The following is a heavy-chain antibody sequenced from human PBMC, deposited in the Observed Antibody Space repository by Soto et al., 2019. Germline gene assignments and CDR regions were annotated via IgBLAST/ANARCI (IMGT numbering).Heavy chain of an antibody. CDR3: ARFFGSGFDY. CDR1: GFTFSTDS. Sequence: EVQLVESGGGLVQPGGSLRLSCVASGFTFSTDSMNWVRQAPGKGLEWVAHISTSGATRYYADSVKGRFTISRYNAKTSLYLQIDSLRNEDTAVYYCARFFGSGFDYWGQGTLVTVSS. CDR2: ISTSGATR. D-gene: IGHD6-19*01. J-gene: IGHJ4*02. V-gene: IGHV3-48*02.